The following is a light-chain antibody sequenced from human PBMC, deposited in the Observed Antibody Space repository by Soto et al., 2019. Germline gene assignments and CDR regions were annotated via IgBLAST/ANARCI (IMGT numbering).Light chain of an antibody. Sequence: EIVLTQSPGTLSLSPGERATLSCRASQSVSSSYLAWYQQKPGQAPRLLIYGASSRATSIPDRFSGSGSGTDFTLTISRLEQQDFAVYYCQQYGSSPGYTFGQGTKLEIK. CDR1: QSVSSSY. V-gene: IGKV3-20*01. CDR2: GAS. CDR3: QQYGSSPGYT. J-gene: IGKJ2*01.